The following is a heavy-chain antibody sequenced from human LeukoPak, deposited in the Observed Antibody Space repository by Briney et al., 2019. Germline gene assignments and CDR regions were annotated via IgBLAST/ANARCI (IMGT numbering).Heavy chain of an antibody. D-gene: IGHD6-19*01. CDR2: ISSSSSYI. V-gene: IGHV3-21*01. CDR1: GFTFSSYS. J-gene: IGHJ5*02. Sequence: PGGSLRLSCAASGFTFSSYSMNWVRQAPGKGLEWVSSISSSSSYIYYADSVKGRITISRDNAKNSLYLQMNSLRAEDTAVYYCARDPGYSSGWSPRGWFDPWGQGTLVTVSS. CDR3: ARDPGYSSGWSPRGWFDP.